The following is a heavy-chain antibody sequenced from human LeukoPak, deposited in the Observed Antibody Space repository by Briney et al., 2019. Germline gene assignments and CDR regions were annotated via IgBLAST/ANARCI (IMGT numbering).Heavy chain of an antibody. V-gene: IGHV4-59*08. Sequence: PSETLSLTCTVSGGSISSYYWSWIRQPPGKGLEWIGYIYYSGSTNYNPSLKSRVTISVDTSKNQFSLKLSSVTAADTAVYYCARHKTTVVTPDYWGQGTLVTVSS. D-gene: IGHD4-23*01. CDR3: ARHKTTVVTPDY. J-gene: IGHJ4*02. CDR1: GGSISSYY. CDR2: IYYSGST.